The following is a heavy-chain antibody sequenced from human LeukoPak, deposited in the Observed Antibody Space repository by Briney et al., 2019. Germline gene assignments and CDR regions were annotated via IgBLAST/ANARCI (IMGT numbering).Heavy chain of an antibody. CDR3: ARDLLAMGT. J-gene: IGHJ5*02. D-gene: IGHD5-18*01. CDR2: MNPNSGNT. V-gene: IGHV1-18*01. CDR1: GYTFTSYD. Sequence: ASVKVSCKASGYTFTSYDINWVRQATGQGLEWMGWMNPNSGNTNYAQKLQGRVTMTADTSTSTAYMELRSLRSDDTAVYYCARDLLAMGTWGQGTLVTVSS.